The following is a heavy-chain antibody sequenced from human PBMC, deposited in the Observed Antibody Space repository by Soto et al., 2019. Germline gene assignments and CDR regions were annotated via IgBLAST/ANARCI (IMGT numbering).Heavy chain of an antibody. J-gene: IGHJ4*02. CDR1: GLTFSNYA. CDR3: AKSQQRELPRVIDF. D-gene: IGHD1-26*01. CDR2: MSGSSSTT. Sequence: HPGWSLRLSCATSGLTFSNYAMSWVRQAPGGGLEWVSSMSGSSSTTYYADSVKGRFTISRDRSKNTLYLQMSSLRADDTALYYCAKSQQRELPRVIDFWGQGTLVTVSS. V-gene: IGHV3-23*01.